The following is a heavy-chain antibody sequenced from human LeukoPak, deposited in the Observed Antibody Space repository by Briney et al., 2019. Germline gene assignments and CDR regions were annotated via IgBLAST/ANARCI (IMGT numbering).Heavy chain of an antibody. CDR3: ARDVGITVADSFDP. V-gene: IGHV1-18*01. Sequence: GASVKVSCKASGYTFTSYGISWVRQAPGQGLEWMGWISINRGNTNYAQKFQGRVSMTTDTSTSTAYMELRGLRSDDTAMHYCARDVGITVADSFDPWGQGTLVTVSS. D-gene: IGHD6-19*01. CDR1: GYTFTSYG. J-gene: IGHJ5*02. CDR2: ISINRGNT.